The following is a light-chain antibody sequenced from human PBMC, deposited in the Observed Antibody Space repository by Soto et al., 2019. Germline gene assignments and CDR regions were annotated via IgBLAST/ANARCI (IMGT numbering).Light chain of an antibody. CDR2: DAS. CDR1: QSITNS. CDR3: QQRSNWPSVT. Sequence: ESVLTQSPATLSLSPGDRATRSCRASQSITNSLAWYRHQPGQPPRLLIYDASKRATGIPARFIGSGSGTHFTLTISSLEPEDFGLYYCQQRSNWPSVTFGGGTKADIK. J-gene: IGKJ4*01. V-gene: IGKV3-11*01.